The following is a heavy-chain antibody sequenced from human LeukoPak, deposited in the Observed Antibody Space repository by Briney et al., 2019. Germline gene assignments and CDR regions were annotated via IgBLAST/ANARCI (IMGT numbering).Heavy chain of an antibody. V-gene: IGHV4-30-2*01. CDR2: IYHSGST. Sequence: SETLSLTCTVSGGSISSGGYYWSWIRQPPGKGLEWIGYIYHSGSTYYNPSLKSRVTISVDRSKNQFSLKLSSVTAADTAVYYCARAKGGYIAARPGLDHDAFDIWGQGTMVTVSS. CDR3: ARAKGGYIAARPGLDHDAFDI. J-gene: IGHJ3*02. D-gene: IGHD6-6*01. CDR1: GGSISSGGYY.